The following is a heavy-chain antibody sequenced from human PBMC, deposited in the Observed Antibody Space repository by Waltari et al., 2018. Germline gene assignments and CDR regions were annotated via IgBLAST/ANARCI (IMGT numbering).Heavy chain of an antibody. CDR2: LIPICGTP. CDR1: GDTFGRFA. V-gene: IGHV1-69*12. CDR3: SRRQIGGPLDP. D-gene: IGHD1-1*01. Sequence: QVHLVQSGAEVKKPGSSVKVSCKASGDTFGRFAIAWVRQAPGQGLEWMGGLIPICGTPNYAQEFQGSLTITADESANTVYMELGSLRPDDTAVYFCSRRQIGGPLDPWGQGTLVTVSS. J-gene: IGHJ5*01.